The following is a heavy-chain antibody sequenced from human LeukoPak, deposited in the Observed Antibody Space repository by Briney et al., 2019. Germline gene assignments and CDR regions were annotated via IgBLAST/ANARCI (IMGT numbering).Heavy chain of an antibody. J-gene: IGHJ4*02. CDR1: GFTLSSDW. D-gene: IGHD1-26*01. CDR2: ISSDGTNT. Sequence: TGGSLRLSCAASGFTLSSDWTHWVRQAPGKGLVWVSRISSDGTNTLYADSVSGRFTISRDDARNTLHLQMNSLRADDTAVYYCVVGGGIYWGQGTLVTVS. CDR3: VVGGGIY. V-gene: IGHV3-74*03.